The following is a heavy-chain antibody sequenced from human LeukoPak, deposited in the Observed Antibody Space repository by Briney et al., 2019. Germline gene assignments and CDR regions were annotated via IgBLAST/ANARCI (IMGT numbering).Heavy chain of an antibody. CDR1: GNSISSGDYY. Sequence: SETLSLTCTVSGNSISSGDYYWSWIRQPAGKGLEWIGRIYTSGSTTYNPSLKSRDTISGDTSENQFSLRLSSVTAADTAVYYCARASYSYDISGWVPFDYWGQGTLVTVSS. J-gene: IGHJ4*02. V-gene: IGHV4-61*02. CDR2: IYTSGST. D-gene: IGHD3-22*01. CDR3: ARASYSYDISGWVPFDY.